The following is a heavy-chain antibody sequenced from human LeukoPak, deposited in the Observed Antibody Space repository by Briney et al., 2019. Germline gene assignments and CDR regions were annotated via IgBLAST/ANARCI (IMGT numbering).Heavy chain of an antibody. CDR1: GGSIGSYY. D-gene: IGHD3-22*01. J-gene: IGHJ3*01. V-gene: IGHV4-59*01. CDR2: IYYSGTT. CDR3: ARGTGAYYYL. Sequence: SETLSLTCTVSGGSIGSYYWSWIRQPPGKGLEWIGYIYYSGTTNYNPSLKSRVTISIDTSKNQFSLKLSSVTAADTALYYCARGTGAYYYLWGQGTVVTVSS.